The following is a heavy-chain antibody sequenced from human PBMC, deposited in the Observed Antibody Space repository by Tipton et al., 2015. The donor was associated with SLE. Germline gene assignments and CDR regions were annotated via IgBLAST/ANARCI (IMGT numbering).Heavy chain of an antibody. CDR2: ISYDGSNK. CDR3: ARDLVPNGHIDY. V-gene: IGHV3-30*03. Sequence: SLRLSCAASGFTFRSFGMNWVRQAPGKGLEWVAVISYDGSNKYYADSVKGRFTISRDNSKNTLYLQMNSLRAEDTAVYYCARDLVPNGHIDYWGQGTLVTVSS. D-gene: IGHD2-8*01. CDR1: GFTFRSFG. J-gene: IGHJ4*02.